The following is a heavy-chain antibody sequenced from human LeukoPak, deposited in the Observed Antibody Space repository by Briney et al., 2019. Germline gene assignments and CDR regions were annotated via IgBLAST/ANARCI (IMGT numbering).Heavy chain of an antibody. D-gene: IGHD2-2*01. V-gene: IGHV4-39*07. CDR1: GGSISSSSYY. CDR2: IWRSDHT. J-gene: IGHJ4*02. Sequence: SETLSLTCTVSGGSISSSSYYWGWIRQPPGRGLEWIGYIWRSDHTNYNPSLKSRVTMSLDKSKNQFSLKLSSVTAADTAVYYCARDPHCSSTNCPFDFWGQGTLVIVSS. CDR3: ARDPHCSSTNCPFDF.